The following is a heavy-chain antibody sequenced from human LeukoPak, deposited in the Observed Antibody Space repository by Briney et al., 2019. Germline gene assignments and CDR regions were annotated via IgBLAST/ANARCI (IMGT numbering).Heavy chain of an antibody. CDR3: AREVTGEIDS. CDR1: GFTFSSYL. V-gene: IGHV3-7*01. Sequence: PGGALRLSCAASGFTFSSYLVSWVRQAPGEGLEWVANIKQEGSEKYYVDSVKGRFTISRDNAKNSLCLQMNSLRAEATAVYYCAREVTGEIDSWGQGTLVTVSS. CDR2: IKQEGSEK. D-gene: IGHD1-1*01. J-gene: IGHJ4*02.